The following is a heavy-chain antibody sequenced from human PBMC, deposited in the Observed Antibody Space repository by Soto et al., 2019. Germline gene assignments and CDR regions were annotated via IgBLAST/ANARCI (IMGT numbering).Heavy chain of an antibody. Sequence: GGSLRLCCAASGFTFSSYAMSWVRQAPGKGLEWVSAISGSGGSTYYADSVKGRFTISRDNSKNTLYLQMNSLRAEDTAVYYCAKDPVTSDIVVVVAATPLDPDYWGQGTLVTVSS. J-gene: IGHJ4*02. D-gene: IGHD2-15*01. V-gene: IGHV3-23*01. CDR3: AKDPVTSDIVVVVAATPLDPDY. CDR1: GFTFSSYA. CDR2: ISGSGGST.